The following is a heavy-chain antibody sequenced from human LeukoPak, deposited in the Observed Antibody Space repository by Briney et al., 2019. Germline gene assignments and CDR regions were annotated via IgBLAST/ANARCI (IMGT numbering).Heavy chain of an antibody. V-gene: IGHV3-48*01. J-gene: IGHJ4*02. CDR1: GFTFSSYS. Sequence: PGGSLRLSCAASGFTFSSYSMNWVRQAPGKGLEWVSYISSSSSTIYYADSVKGRFTISRDNSKNTLYLQMNSLRAEDTAVYYCAKAPRILAYFDYWGQGTLVAVSS. CDR2: ISSSSSTI. D-gene: IGHD1-26*01. CDR3: AKAPRILAYFDY.